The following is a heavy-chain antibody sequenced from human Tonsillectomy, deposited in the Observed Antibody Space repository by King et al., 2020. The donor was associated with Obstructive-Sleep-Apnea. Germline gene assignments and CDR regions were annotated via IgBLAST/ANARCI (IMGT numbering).Heavy chain of an antibody. D-gene: IGHD6-13*01. V-gene: IGHV3-7*01. CDR2: IKEDESEK. Sequence: VQLVESGGGLVQPGGSLRLSCAASGFTFNTYWMNWVRQAPGKGPEWVANIKEDESEKNYVDSVKGRFTISRDNAKRSLYLHMKSLRAEDTAVYYCVSGYTSNGDYWGQGTLVTVSS. CDR1: GFTFNTYW. J-gene: IGHJ4*02. CDR3: VSGYTSNGDY.